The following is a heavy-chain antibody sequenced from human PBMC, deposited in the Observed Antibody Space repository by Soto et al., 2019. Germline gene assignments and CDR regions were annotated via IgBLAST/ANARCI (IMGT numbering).Heavy chain of an antibody. CDR1: GYDFYTSW. CDR2: IYPGDSDT. Sequence: GESLKISCKTSGYDFYTSWIAWVRQMPGEGLEGMGIIYPGDSDTKYSPSFQGQVSISVDKYSNTAYLQCSSLKTSDSAMYYCARRGEGGYDVPGNFDFWGQGTLVTVSS. CDR3: ARRGEGGYDVPGNFDF. V-gene: IGHV5-51*01. J-gene: IGHJ4*02. D-gene: IGHD5-12*01.